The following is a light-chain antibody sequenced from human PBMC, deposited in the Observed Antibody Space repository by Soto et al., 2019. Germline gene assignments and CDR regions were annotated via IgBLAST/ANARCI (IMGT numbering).Light chain of an antibody. CDR3: SSYAGSGTFV. Sequence: QSVLTQPASVSGSPGQSITISCTGTSSDVGNYNLVSWYQHYPGKAPKLMIYEDSKRPSGVSNRFSGSESGNTASLTISGLQAEDEADYYCSSYAGSGTFVFGTGTKVTVL. CDR1: SSDVGNYNL. J-gene: IGLJ1*01. V-gene: IGLV2-23*01. CDR2: EDS.